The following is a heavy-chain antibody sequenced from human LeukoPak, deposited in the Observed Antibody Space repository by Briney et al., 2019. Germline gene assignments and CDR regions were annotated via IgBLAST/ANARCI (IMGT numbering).Heavy chain of an antibody. Sequence: ASVKVSCKASGYTFTGYYMHWVRQAPGQGLEWMGWINPNSGGTNYAQKFQGRVTMTRDTSISTAYMELSRLRSDDTAVYYCARESYSSSWPMHYYYMDVWGKGATVTVSS. J-gene: IGHJ6*03. D-gene: IGHD6-13*01. CDR1: GYTFTGYY. CDR3: ARESYSSSWPMHYYYMDV. CDR2: INPNSGGT. V-gene: IGHV1-2*02.